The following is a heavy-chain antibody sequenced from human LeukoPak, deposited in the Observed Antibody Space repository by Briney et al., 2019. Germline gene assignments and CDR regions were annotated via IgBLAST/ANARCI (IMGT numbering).Heavy chain of an antibody. D-gene: IGHD5-24*01. CDR3: ARTMATIKSLGFY. CDR1: GGSISSSSYY. V-gene: IGHV4-39*01. Sequence: SETLSLTCTVSGGSISSSSYYWGWIRQPPGKGLEWIGSIYYSGSTYYNPSLKSRVTISVDTSKNQFSLKLSSVTAADTAVYYCARTMATIKSLGFYWGQGTLVIVSS. CDR2: IYYSGST. J-gene: IGHJ4*02.